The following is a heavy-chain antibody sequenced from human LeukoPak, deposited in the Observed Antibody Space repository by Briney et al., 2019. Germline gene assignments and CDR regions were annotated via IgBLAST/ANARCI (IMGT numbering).Heavy chain of an antibody. V-gene: IGHV4-59*01. D-gene: IGHD3-3*01. J-gene: IGHJ5*02. CDR1: GGSISSYY. CDR3: ARAGVVKVDWFDP. CDR2: IYYSGSI. Sequence: SETLSLTCTVSGGSISSYYWSWIRQPPGKGLEWIGYIYYSGSINYNPSLKSRVTISVDTSKNQFSLKLSSVTAADTAVYYCARAGVVKVDWFDPWGQGTLVTVSS.